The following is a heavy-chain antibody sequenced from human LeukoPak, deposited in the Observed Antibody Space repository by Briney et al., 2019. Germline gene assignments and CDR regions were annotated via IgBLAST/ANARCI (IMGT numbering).Heavy chain of an antibody. Sequence: QAGRSLRLSCAASEFTFSSFAMSWVRQAPGKGLEWVSSISGSGGSTYYADSVKGRFTISRDNSKNTLYLQMNSLRAEDTAVYYCANRGKYCSSTSCLGSAQVDYWGQGTLVTVSS. J-gene: IGHJ4*02. D-gene: IGHD2-2*01. CDR2: ISGSGGST. V-gene: IGHV3-23*01. CDR3: ANRGKYCSSTSCLGSAQVDY. CDR1: EFTFSSFA.